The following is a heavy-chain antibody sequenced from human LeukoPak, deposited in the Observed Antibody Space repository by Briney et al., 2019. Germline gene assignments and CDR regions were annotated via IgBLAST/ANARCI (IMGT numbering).Heavy chain of an antibody. V-gene: IGHV1-18*01. CDR1: GYTFTSYG. CDR3: ARDFGATYYYDSSGPPTGDY. D-gene: IGHD3-22*01. Sequence: GASVKASCKASGYTFTSYGISWVRQAPGQGLEWMGWISAYNGNTNYAQKLQGRVTMTTDTSTSTAYMELRSLRSDDTAVYYCARDFGATYYYDSSGPPTGDYWGQGTLVTVSS. CDR2: ISAYNGNT. J-gene: IGHJ4*02.